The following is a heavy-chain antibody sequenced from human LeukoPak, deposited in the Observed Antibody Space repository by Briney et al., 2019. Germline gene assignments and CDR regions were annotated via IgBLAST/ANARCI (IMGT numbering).Heavy chain of an antibody. D-gene: IGHD3-3*01. V-gene: IGHV1-2*06. CDR1: GYTFTGYY. J-gene: IGHJ4*02. CDR2: INPNSGGT. CDR3: ARIDFNDFWSGYSNDY. Sequence: GASVKVSCKASGYTFTGYYMHWVRQAPGQGLEWMGRINPNSGGTNYAQKFQGRVTMTRDTSISTAYMELSRLRSDDTAVYYCARIDFNDFWSGYSNDYWGQGTLVTVSS.